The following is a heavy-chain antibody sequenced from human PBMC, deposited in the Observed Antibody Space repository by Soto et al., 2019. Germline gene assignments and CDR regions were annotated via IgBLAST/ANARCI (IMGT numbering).Heavy chain of an antibody. Sequence: ASVKVSCKXSGYTFSDYFIQWLRQAPGQGLEWVAWINPKTAATNYAKKFQDRVTVTSDTSFSTAYLELTRLRPDDTALYYCARIKWGLDYYSGMDVWGQGTAVTVSS. J-gene: IGHJ6*02. V-gene: IGHV1-2*02. CDR2: INPKTAAT. CDR3: ARIKWGLDYYSGMDV. CDR1: GYTFSDYF. D-gene: IGHD1-26*01.